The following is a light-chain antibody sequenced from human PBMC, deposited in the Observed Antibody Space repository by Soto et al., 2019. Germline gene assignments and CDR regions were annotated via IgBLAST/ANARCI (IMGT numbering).Light chain of an antibody. J-gene: IGLJ3*02. CDR3: AAWDDSVWV. CDR1: SSNIGTNI. Sequence: QSVLTQPPSASGTPGQGVTISCSGSSSNIGTNIVKWYQQVPGTAPKILIYNDVERPSGVPDRFSGSKSGTSASLAISGLQSEDEADYYCAAWDDSVWVFGGGTKLTVL. V-gene: IGLV1-44*01. CDR2: NDV.